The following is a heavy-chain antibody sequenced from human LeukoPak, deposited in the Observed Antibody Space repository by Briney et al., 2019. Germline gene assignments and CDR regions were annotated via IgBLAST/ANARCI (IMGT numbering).Heavy chain of an antibody. CDR1: GFTFSSYA. CDR2: ISGSGGST. V-gene: IGHV3-23*01. J-gene: IGHJ3*02. D-gene: IGHD2-2*02. Sequence: GGSLRLSCAASGFTFSSYAMSWVRQAPGKGLEWVSAISGSGGSTYYADSVKGRFTISRENSKNTLYLQMNSLRAADTAVYYCAARIVVVPAAIEGNDAFDIWGQGTMVTVSS. CDR3: AARIVVVPAAIEGNDAFDI.